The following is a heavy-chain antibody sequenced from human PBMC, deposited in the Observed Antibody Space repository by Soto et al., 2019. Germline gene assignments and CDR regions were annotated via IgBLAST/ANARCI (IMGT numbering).Heavy chain of an antibody. Sequence: QVQLQQWGAGLLKPSETLSLTCAVYGGSFSGYYWSWIRQPPGKGLEWIGEIKHRGITNYNPSLKSRVTISVDTAKNQVALKLSSVTAADTAVYYCARLYGSRGPFDYWGQGTLVTVSS. J-gene: IGHJ4*02. CDR1: GGSFSGYY. D-gene: IGHD6-13*01. CDR3: ARLYGSRGPFDY. V-gene: IGHV4-34*01. CDR2: IKHRGIT.